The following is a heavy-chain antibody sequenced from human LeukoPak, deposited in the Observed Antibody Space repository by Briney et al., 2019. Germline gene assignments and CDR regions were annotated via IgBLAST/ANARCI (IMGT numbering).Heavy chain of an antibody. CDR2: IYYSGST. CDR3: ARVMGVRTRYNWFDP. D-gene: IGHD3-10*01. V-gene: IGHV4-39*01. Sequence: SETLSLTCTVSGGSISNYYWGWIRQPPGKGLEWIGSIYYSGSTYYNPSLKSRVTISVDTSKNQFSLKLSSVTAADTAVYYCARVMGVRTRYNWFDPWGQGTLVTVSS. J-gene: IGHJ5*02. CDR1: GGSISNYY.